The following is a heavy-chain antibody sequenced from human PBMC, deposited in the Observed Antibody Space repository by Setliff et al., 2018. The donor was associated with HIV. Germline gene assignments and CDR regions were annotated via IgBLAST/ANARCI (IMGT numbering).Heavy chain of an antibody. CDR2: INTDTGNP. CDR3: ARGRGGYFYYYFYMDV. Sequence: ASVKVSCKASGYTFTSYDINWVRQAPGQGLEGMGWINTDTGNPTYAQCFTGRFVCSLDTPVSTAYLQISSLKAEDTAVYYCARGRGGYFYYYFYMDVWGKGTTVTVSS. CDR1: GYTFTSYD. V-gene: IGHV7-4-1*02. J-gene: IGHJ6*03. D-gene: IGHD3-22*01.